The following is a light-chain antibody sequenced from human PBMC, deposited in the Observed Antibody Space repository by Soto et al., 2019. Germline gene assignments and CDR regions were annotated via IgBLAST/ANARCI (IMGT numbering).Light chain of an antibody. CDR2: GAS. CDR3: QQSNNWPLT. Sequence: EIVMTQSPATLSVPPGERATLSCRASQSVSSNLAWYQQTSGQAPRLLIYGASTRATGIPARFSGSGSGTEFTLTISSLQSEDFAVYYCQQSNNWPLTFGGGTKVELK. V-gene: IGKV3-15*01. CDR1: QSVSSN. J-gene: IGKJ4*01.